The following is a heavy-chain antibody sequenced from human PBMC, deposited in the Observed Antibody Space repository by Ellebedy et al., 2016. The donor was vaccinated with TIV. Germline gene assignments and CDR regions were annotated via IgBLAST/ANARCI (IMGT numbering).Heavy chain of an antibody. CDR3: ARGRSRGYYGMDV. D-gene: IGHD3-10*01. V-gene: IGHV3-48*04. CDR1: GFTFSNYT. J-gene: IGHJ6*02. Sequence: GESLKISCSASGFTFSNYTLSWVRQAPGKGLEWLSYISGSSSTGYYADSVKGRFTISRDNAKGSLYLQMNSLRAVDTAVYYCARGRSRGYYGMDVWGQGTTVTVSS. CDR2: ISGSSSTG.